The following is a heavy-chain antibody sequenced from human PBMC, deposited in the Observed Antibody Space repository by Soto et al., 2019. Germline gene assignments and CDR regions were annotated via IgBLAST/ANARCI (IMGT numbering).Heavy chain of an antibody. Sequence: GESLKISCKASGYSFTNYLICWGRQMPGKGLELVGIIYPGDSDTRYSPSFQGQVTISVDKSINTAYLQWSSLKASDTAMYYCARHFYDYLDYWGQGTLVTVSS. D-gene: IGHD3-16*01. CDR2: IYPGDSDT. CDR1: GYSFTNYL. V-gene: IGHV5-51*01. CDR3: ARHFYDYLDY. J-gene: IGHJ4*02.